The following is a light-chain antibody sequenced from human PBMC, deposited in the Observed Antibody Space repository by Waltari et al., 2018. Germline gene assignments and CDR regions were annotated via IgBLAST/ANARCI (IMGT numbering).Light chain of an antibody. J-gene: IGKJ1*01. V-gene: IGKV1-39*01. CDR3: QESYSIPPWT. Sequence: DIQTTQSPSSLSASVGDTVTITCRTSQSVGSYLNWYQQRPGQAPTLLTYAASVLMSGVPSRFLASGSGTHFTLTINSLQPEDFATYFCQESYSIPPWTFGQGTKVEI. CDR1: QSVGSY. CDR2: AAS.